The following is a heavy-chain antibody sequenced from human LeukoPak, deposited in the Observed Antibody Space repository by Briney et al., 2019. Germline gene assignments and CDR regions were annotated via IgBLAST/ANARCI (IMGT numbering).Heavy chain of an antibody. V-gene: IGHV3-23*01. CDR1: GFTFSNYA. Sequence: SGGSLRLSCAASGFTFSNYAMSWVRQAPGKGLEWVSTISGGGTPTYSADSVKGRFTISRDNSKNTLYLQMNSLRAEDTAVYYCARDLDDYNGLPPFFQHWGQGTLVTVSS. CDR2: ISGGGTPT. J-gene: IGHJ1*01. D-gene: IGHD5-24*01. CDR3: ARDLDDYNGLPPFFQH.